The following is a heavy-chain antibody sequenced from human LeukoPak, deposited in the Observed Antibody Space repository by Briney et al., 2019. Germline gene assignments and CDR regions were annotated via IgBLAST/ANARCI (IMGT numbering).Heavy chain of an antibody. D-gene: IGHD2-2*01. J-gene: IGHJ6*03. CDR1: GFTFSDYY. Sequence: GGSLRLSCAASGFTFSDYYMSWIRQAPGKGLEWVSYISSSGSTIYYADSVKGRFTISRGNAKNSLYLQMNSLRAEDTAVYYCAKGVPSSCSSTSCYLFYYYYYMDVWGKGTTVTVSS. CDR3: AKGVPSSCSSTSCYLFYYYYYMDV. CDR2: ISSSGSTI. V-gene: IGHV3-11*01.